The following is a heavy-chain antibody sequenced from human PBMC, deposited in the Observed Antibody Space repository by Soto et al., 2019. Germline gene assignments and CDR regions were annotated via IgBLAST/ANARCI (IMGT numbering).Heavy chain of an antibody. CDR3: ARPSGSYLYYFDY. V-gene: IGHV4-34*01. Sequence: KPSETLSLTCAVYGGSFSGYYWSWIRQPPGKGLEWIGEINHSGSTNYNPSLKSRVTISVDTSKNQFSLKLSSVTAADTAVYYCARPSGSYLYYFDYWGQGTLVTVPQ. CDR1: GGSFSGYY. CDR2: INHSGST. J-gene: IGHJ4*02. D-gene: IGHD1-26*01.